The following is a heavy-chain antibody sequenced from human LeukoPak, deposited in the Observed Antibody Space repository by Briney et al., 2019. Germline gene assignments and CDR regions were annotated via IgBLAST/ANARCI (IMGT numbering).Heavy chain of an antibody. CDR1: GFTFSSYE. V-gene: IGHV3-21*01. Sequence: GGSLRLSCAASGFTFSSYEMNWVRQAPGKGLEWVSSISSSSSYIYYADSVKGRFTISRDNAKNSLYLQMNSLRAEDTAVYYCARADNDYGDYGADYWGQGTLVTVSS. CDR2: ISSSSSYI. J-gene: IGHJ4*02. CDR3: ARADNDYGDYGADY. D-gene: IGHD4-17*01.